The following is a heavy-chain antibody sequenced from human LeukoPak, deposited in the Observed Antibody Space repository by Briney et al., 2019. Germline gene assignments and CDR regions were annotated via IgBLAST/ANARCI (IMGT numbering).Heavy chain of an antibody. CDR1: GGSISSSNW. CDR2: IHHSGTT. Sequence: PSGTLSLTCTVSGGSISSSNWWGWVRQPPGKGLECIGEIHHSGTTNYNPSLKSRVTISVDKSKNEFSLKLNSVTAADTAVYYCAKGQYYNILTGFYVRRGLDYWGQGTLVTVSS. V-gene: IGHV4-4*02. CDR3: AKGQYYNILTGFYVRRGLDY. J-gene: IGHJ4*02. D-gene: IGHD3-9*01.